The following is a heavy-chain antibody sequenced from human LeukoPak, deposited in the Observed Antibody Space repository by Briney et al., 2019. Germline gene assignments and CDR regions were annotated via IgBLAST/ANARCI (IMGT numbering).Heavy chain of an antibody. CDR3: ARDRYDWNDWREFYAFDI. Sequence: ASVKVSCKASGYSFTNYGISWVRQAPGQGLEWMGWISAYNGYTHFAQKFQGRVTMTTDTTMSTVYMELSSLRSEDTAVYYCARDRYDWNDWREFYAFDIWGQGTMVTVSS. CDR2: ISAYNGYT. J-gene: IGHJ3*02. CDR1: GYSFTNYG. D-gene: IGHD1-1*01. V-gene: IGHV1-18*01.